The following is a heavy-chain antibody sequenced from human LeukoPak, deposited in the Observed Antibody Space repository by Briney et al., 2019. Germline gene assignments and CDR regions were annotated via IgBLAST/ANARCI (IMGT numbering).Heavy chain of an antibody. CDR2: MNPNSGNT. CDR1: GYSFTNYA. CDR3: ARERTTAFDY. Sequence: ASVKVSCKASGYSFTNYAMNWVRQAPGQGLEWMGWMNPNSGNTGYAQKFQGRVTMTRNTSISTAYMELSSLRSEDTAVYYCARERTTAFDYWGQGTLVTVSS. J-gene: IGHJ4*02. D-gene: IGHD1-1*01. V-gene: IGHV1-8*01.